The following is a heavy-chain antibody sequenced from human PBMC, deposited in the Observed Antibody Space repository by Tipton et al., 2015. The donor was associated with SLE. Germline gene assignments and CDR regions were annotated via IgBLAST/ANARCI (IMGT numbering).Heavy chain of an antibody. D-gene: IGHD2-15*01. Sequence: TLSLTCTVSGGSITSRGFYWGWFRQPPGKGLEWIGSIVYSGRTYYTPSLKSQVTISVDTSKNQFSLKLSSVTAADTAFYYCARGSVVADDFWGQGTLVTVSS. CDR3: ARGSVVADDF. J-gene: IGHJ4*02. CDR2: IVYSGRT. V-gene: IGHV4-39*07. CDR1: GGSITSRGFY.